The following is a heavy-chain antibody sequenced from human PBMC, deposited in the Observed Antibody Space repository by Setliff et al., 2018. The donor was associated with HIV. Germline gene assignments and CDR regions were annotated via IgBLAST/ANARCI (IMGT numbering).Heavy chain of an antibody. J-gene: IGHJ1*01. D-gene: IGHD6-13*01. V-gene: IGHV4-39*07. CDR1: GGCIDRSNYY. CDR2: IHYSGNT. CDR3: ARVPTSSWYVTTQRTKEYFHH. Sequence: KPSETLSLTCSVSGGCIDRSNYYWGWIRQSPGKGLEWIGNIHYSGNTYYNPSLKSRVTISVDTSRNQFSLRLSSVTAADTAIYYCARVPTSSWYVTTQRTKEYFHHWGQGTLVTVSS.